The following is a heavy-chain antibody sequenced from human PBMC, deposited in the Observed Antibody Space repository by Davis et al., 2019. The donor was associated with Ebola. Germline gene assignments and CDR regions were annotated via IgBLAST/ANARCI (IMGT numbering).Heavy chain of an antibody. D-gene: IGHD4-23*01. CDR1: GFTFSTYA. CDR2: LSGSGTT. Sequence: GESLKISCAASGFTFSTYAMSWVRQAPGKGLEWVSGLSGSGTTSYADSVKGRFTISRDNSKNTLSLKMNSLTAEDTALYFCTKSLYGGNSNWGQGTLVTVSS. V-gene: IGHV3-23*01. CDR3: TKSLYGGNSN. J-gene: IGHJ4*02.